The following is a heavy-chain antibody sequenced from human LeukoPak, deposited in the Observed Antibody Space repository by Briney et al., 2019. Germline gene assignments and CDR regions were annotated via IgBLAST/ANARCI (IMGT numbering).Heavy chain of an antibody. V-gene: IGHV4-34*01. J-gene: IGHJ4*02. CDR1: SESFTAYY. Sequence: SETLSLTCAASSESFTAYYWSWIRQSPEKGLEWIGHINHVGSTNHNPSLRSRVTLSVDTSNSQFSLEVKSVTAADTATYYCARGQGWPPHFDFWGQGALVTVSS. CDR2: INHVGST. CDR3: ARGQGWPPHFDF. D-gene: IGHD5-24*01.